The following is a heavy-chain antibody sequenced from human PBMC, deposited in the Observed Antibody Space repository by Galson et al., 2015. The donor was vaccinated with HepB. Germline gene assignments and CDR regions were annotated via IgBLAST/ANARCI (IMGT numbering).Heavy chain of an antibody. D-gene: IGHD3-16*01. CDR2: INYRGST. V-gene: IGHV4-34*01. Sequence: ATLSLPCGVYGGSFSGYQWRWLRPPPGQAPEWIGEINYRGSTSYSPSLKSRVTISLDTSKNQFSLELTSVTAADTAVYFCARGLRGGLGGRLELWGQGALVTVSS. CDR3: ARGLRGGLGGRLEL. CDR1: GGSFSGYQ. J-gene: IGHJ5*02.